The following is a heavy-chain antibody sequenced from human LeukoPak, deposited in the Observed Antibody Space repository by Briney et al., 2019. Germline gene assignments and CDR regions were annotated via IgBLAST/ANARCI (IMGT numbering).Heavy chain of an antibody. CDR2: ISGSGGST. CDR1: GFAFSSYA. Sequence: GGSLRLSCAASGFAFSSYAMSWVRQAPGKGLEWVSAISGSGGSTYYADSVKGRFTISRDNSKNTLYLQMNSLRAEDTAVYYCAKDLTVTAIGGPPRSVDYWGQGTLVTVSS. CDR3: AKDLTVTAIGGPPRSVDY. J-gene: IGHJ4*02. D-gene: IGHD2-21*02. V-gene: IGHV3-23*01.